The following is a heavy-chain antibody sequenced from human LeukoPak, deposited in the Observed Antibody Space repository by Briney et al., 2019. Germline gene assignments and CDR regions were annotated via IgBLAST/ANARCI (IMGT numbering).Heavy chain of an antibody. Sequence: SETLSLTCTVSGGSISSSSYYWGWIRQPPGKGLEWIGSIYYSGSTYYNPSLKSRVTISVDTSKNQFSLKLSSVTAADTAVYYCATPRNSIAVAGENAFDIWGQGTMVTVSS. CDR2: IYYSGST. D-gene: IGHD6-19*01. J-gene: IGHJ3*02. V-gene: IGHV4-39*01. CDR1: GGSISSSSYY. CDR3: ATPRNSIAVAGENAFDI.